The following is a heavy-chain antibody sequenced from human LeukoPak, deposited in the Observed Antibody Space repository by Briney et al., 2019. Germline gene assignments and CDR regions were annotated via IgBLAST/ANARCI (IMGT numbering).Heavy chain of an antibody. CDR2: IYLGDSDT. CDR1: GYSFTNYW. CDR3: ARRGRYCSGGSCYSILDY. Sequence: GESLKISCKGSGYSFTNYWIGWVRQVPGKGLEWMGIIYLGDSDTRYSPAFQGQVTISADKSISTAYLQWRSLKASDTAMYYCARRGRYCSGGSCYSILDYWGQGTLVTVSS. J-gene: IGHJ4*02. V-gene: IGHV5-51*01. D-gene: IGHD2-15*01.